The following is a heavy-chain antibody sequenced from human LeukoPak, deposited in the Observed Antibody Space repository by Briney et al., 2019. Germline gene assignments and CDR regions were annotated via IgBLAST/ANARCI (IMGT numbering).Heavy chain of an antibody. CDR2: ISPDGAST. CDR1: GFTFSNHP. J-gene: IGHJ4*02. V-gene: IGHV3-64*01. D-gene: IGHD4-17*01. CDR3: ARESIGDYDY. Sequence: PGGSLRLSRAASGFTFSNHPMHWVRQAPGKGLESVSVISPDGASTHYANSVKGRFTISRDNSKNTLHLQMGSLRVEDMAVYYCARESIGDYDYWGQGTLVTVSS.